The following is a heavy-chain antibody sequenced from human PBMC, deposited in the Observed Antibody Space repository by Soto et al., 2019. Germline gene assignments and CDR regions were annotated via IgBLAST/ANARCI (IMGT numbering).Heavy chain of an antibody. V-gene: IGHV1-18*01. J-gene: IGHJ5*02. D-gene: IGHD3-3*01. CDR1: NYTFKRYS. CDR2: ISAYNGNT. CDR3: ARVRFLEWLLYDNWFDL. Sequence: VKVSNKDSNYTFKRYSISLVRQGTGKGLEWMGWISAYNGNTNYAQKLQGRVTMTTDTSTSTAYMELRSLRSDDTAVYYCARVRFLEWLLYDNWFDLWGQGTLVTVSS.